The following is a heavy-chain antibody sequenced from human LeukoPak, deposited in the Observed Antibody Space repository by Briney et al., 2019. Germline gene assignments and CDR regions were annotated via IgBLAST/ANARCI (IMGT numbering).Heavy chain of an antibody. V-gene: IGHV1-69*04. CDR2: IIPILGIA. D-gene: IGHD3-10*01. CDR1: GGTFSSYA. CDR3: ARHRTPPPYYGSGLLNGMDV. Sequence: ASVKVSCKASGGTFSSYAISWVRQAPGQGLEWMGRIIPILGIANYAQKFQGRVTITADKSTSTAYMELSSLRSEDTAVYYCARHRTPPPYYGSGLLNGMDVWGKGTTVTVSS. J-gene: IGHJ6*04.